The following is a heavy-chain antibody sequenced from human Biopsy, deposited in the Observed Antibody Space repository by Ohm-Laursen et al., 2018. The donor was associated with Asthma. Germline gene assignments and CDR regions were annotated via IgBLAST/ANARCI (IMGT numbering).Heavy chain of an antibody. V-gene: IGHV1-3*01. CDR2: INAGDGNT. D-gene: IGHD3-9*01. Sequence: ASVKVSCKASGYTFIHFAIHWVRQAPGQRLEWMGWINAGDGNTKYSQKFQGRVTITRDTSASTAYIDLRSLRSEDTAMYYCARTYYDFLTGQVNDAFALWGQGTMVTVSS. J-gene: IGHJ3*01. CDR1: GYTFIHFA. CDR3: ARTYYDFLTGQVNDAFAL.